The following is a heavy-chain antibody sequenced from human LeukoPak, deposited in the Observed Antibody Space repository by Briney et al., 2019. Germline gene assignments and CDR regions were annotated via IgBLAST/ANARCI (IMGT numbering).Heavy chain of an antibody. Sequence: GGSLRLSCAASGFTFSSYSMNWVRQAPGKGLEWVSYISSSSSTIYYADSVKGRFTISRDNAKNSLYLQMNGLRAEDTAVYYCARGPGGAYVTYYFDCWGQGTLVTVSS. CDR2: ISSSSSTI. D-gene: IGHD3-16*01. J-gene: IGHJ4*02. CDR1: GFTFSSYS. V-gene: IGHV3-48*04. CDR3: ARGPGGAYVTYYFDC.